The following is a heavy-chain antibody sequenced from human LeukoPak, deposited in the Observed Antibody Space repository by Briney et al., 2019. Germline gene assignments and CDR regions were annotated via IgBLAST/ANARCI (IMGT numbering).Heavy chain of an antibody. D-gene: IGHD3-3*01. J-gene: IGHJ4*02. CDR2: ISPDSGGT. CDR3: ARDSIRGVRLLDY. Sequence: GASVKVSCKASGCTFTGYYIHWVRQAPGQGPEWMGWISPDSGGTNYAQKFQGRVTVTGDSSISTAYMELSGLRSDDTAVYYCARDSIRGVRLLDYWGQGTLVTVSS. V-gene: IGHV1-2*02. CDR1: GCTFTGYY.